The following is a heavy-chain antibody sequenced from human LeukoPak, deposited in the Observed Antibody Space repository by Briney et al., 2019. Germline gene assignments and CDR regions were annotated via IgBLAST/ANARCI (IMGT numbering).Heavy chain of an antibody. CDR3: AKDMYSSSWHDAFDI. Sequence: GGSLRLSCAASGFTFSSYAMSGVRQAPGKGLEWVSAISGSGGSTYYADSVKGRFTISRDNSKNTLYLQMNSLRAEDTAVYYCAKDMYSSSWHDAFDIWGQGTMVTVSS. D-gene: IGHD6-13*01. CDR2: ISGSGGST. J-gene: IGHJ3*02. V-gene: IGHV3-23*01. CDR1: GFTFSSYA.